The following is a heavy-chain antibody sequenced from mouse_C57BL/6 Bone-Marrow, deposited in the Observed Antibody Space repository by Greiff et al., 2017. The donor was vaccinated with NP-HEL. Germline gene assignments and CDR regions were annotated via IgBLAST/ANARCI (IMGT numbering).Heavy chain of an antibody. J-gene: IGHJ4*01. CDR1: GYTFTSYW. Sequence: VQLQQSGAELVKPGASVKLSCKASGYTFTSYWMHWVKQRPGQGLEWIGMIHPNSGSTNYNEKFKSKATLTVDKSSSTAYMQLSSLTSEDSAVYYCARRDSYYYAMDYWGQGTSVTVSS. V-gene: IGHV1-64*01. CDR3: ARRDSYYYAMDY. CDR2: IHPNSGST.